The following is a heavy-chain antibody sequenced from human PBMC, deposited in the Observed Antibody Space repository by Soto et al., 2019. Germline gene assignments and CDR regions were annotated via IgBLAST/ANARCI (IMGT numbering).Heavy chain of an antibody. D-gene: IGHD4-17*01. Sequence: PSETLSLTCTVSGGSVTNSSYYRGWIRQSPGKGLEWIGSVYYRGRSYSKSSVKSRVTISVDTSKNRFSLSLNSVTASDTAVYFCVSQRTTVPTQAYFDYWGPGALVSGSS. CDR2: VYYRGRS. V-gene: IGHV4-39*01. CDR1: GGSVTNSSYY. J-gene: IGHJ4*02. CDR3: VSQRTTVPTQAYFDY.